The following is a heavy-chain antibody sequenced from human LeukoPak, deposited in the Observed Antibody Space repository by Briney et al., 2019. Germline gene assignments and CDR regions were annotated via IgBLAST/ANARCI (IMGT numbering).Heavy chain of an antibody. V-gene: IGHV3-30*03. D-gene: IGHD6-13*01. Sequence: PGRSLRLSCAASGFAFSTFGMEWVRQAPGKGLEWVAVISYDGSNKYYADSVKGRFTVSRDNAKNSLFLQVYSLTAEDTATYYCARLRTGRFSTSWFDYWGQGSLVTVSS. J-gene: IGHJ4*02. CDR3: ARLRTGRFSTSWFDY. CDR1: GFAFSTFG. CDR2: ISYDGSNK.